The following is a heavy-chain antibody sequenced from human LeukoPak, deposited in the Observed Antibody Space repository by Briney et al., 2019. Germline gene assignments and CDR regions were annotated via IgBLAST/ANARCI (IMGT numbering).Heavy chain of an antibody. D-gene: IGHD3-22*01. CDR2: ISGSGSST. J-gene: IGHJ3*02. Sequence: PGGSLRLSCAASGFTFSSYAMSWVRQAPGKGLEWVSAISGSGSSTYYADSVKGRFTISRDNSKNTLYLQMNSLRAEDTAVYYCAREAIVVVINGGDAFDIWGQGTMVTVSS. CDR3: AREAIVVVINGGDAFDI. V-gene: IGHV3-23*01. CDR1: GFTFSSYA.